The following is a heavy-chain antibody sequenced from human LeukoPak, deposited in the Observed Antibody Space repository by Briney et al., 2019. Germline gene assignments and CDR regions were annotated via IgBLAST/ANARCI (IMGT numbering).Heavy chain of an antibody. V-gene: IGHV1-18*01. CDR3: ARDVNWNYAYRYYYFDY. CDR2: LSAYNGNT. CDR1: GYTFTSYG. D-gene: IGHD1-7*01. Sequence: GASVKVSCKASGYTFTSYGISWVRQAPGQGLEWMGWLSAYNGNTNYAQKLQGRVTMTTDTSTSTAYMELRSLRSDDTAVYYCARDVNWNYAYRYYYFDYWGQGTLVTVSS. J-gene: IGHJ4*02.